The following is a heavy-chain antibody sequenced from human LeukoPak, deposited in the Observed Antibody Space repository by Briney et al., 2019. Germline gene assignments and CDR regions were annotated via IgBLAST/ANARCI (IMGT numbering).Heavy chain of an antibody. D-gene: IGHD3-22*01. CDR1: GGSISSSSYY. Sequence: PSETLSLTCTVSGGSISSSSYYWGWIRQPPGKGLEWIGEIYHSGSTNYNPSLKSRITISVDKSKNQFSLKLSSVTAADTAVYYCARRYYYDSSGFDYWGQGTLVTVSS. CDR3: ARRYYYDSSGFDY. J-gene: IGHJ4*02. CDR2: IYHSGST. V-gene: IGHV4-39*07.